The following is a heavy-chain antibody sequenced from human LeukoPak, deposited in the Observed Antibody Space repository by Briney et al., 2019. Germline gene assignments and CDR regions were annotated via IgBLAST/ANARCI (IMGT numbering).Heavy chain of an antibody. V-gene: IGHV4-4*07. CDR1: GGSISSYY. CDR3: ARGGVPAVPFDY. Sequence: PSETLSLTCTVSGGSISSYYWNWIRQPAGKGLEWIGRIYGTRSTNYNPSLESRVTMSVDTSKNQFSLKLSSVTAADTAVYYCARGGVPAVPFDYWGQGTLVTVSS. CDR2: IYGTRST. D-gene: IGHD2-2*01. J-gene: IGHJ4*02.